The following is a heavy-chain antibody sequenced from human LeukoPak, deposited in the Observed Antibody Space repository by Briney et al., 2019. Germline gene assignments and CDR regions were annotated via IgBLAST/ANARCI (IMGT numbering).Heavy chain of an antibody. V-gene: IGHV3-48*03. J-gene: IGHJ4*02. D-gene: IGHD1-26*01. Sequence: GGSLRLSCAASGFTFSSYEMSWVRQAPGKGLEWASYISTSGTTEKYADSVKGRFTISRDNAKNSLYLQMYSLRAEDTAVYYCARGEQLNYFAYWGQGALVTVSS. CDR3: ARGEQLNYFAY. CDR1: GFTFSSYE. CDR2: ISTSGTTE.